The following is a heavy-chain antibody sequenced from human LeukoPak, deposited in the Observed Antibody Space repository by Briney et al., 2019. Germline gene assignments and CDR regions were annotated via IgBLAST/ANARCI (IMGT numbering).Heavy chain of an antibody. CDR2: IYYSVST. CDR1: GGSLSSSSYY. Sequence: SETLSLTCTVSGGSLSSSSYYWGWIRQPPGKGLEWIGSIYYSVSTYYNPSLKSRVTISVDTSKNQFSLKLSSVTAADTAVYYCARDTSSTWGFNYWGQGTLVTVSS. V-gene: IGHV4-39*02. CDR3: ARDTSSTWGFNY. D-gene: IGHD6-13*01. J-gene: IGHJ4*02.